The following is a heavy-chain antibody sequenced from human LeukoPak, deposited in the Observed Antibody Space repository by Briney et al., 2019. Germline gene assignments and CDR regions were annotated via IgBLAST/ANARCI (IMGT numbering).Heavy chain of an antibody. CDR3: ARQSHMSAKYDPFDY. CDR2: IYPGDSDT. CDR1: GYSFTSYW. Sequence: RGESLKISCKGSGYSFTSYWIGWVRQMPGKGLEWMGIIYPGDSDTRYSPSFQGQVTISADKSISTAYLQWSSLKASDTAMYYCARQSHMSAKYDPFDYWGQGTLVTVSS. J-gene: IGHJ4*02. D-gene: IGHD2-21*01. V-gene: IGHV5-51*01.